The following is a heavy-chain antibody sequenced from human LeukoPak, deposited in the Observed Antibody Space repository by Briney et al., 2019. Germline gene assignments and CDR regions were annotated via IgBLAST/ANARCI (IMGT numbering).Heavy chain of an antibody. CDR1: GFTFSTYW. J-gene: IGHJ4*02. D-gene: IGHD2-15*01. Sequence: GGSLRLSCAASGFTFSTYWMHWVRQAPGKGLVWVSRINNDGSSTTYADSVRGRFTISRDNAKNTLYLQMDSLRAEDTAVYYCAREGYCSGGICSYDNWGQGTLVTVSS. CDR2: INNDGSST. V-gene: IGHV3-74*01. CDR3: AREGYCSGGICSYDN.